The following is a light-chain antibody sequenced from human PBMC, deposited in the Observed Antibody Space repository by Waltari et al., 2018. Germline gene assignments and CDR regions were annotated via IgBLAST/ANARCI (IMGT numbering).Light chain of an antibody. CDR1: QSVSKY. V-gene: IGKV3-11*01. CDR3: QQRGTYLGLT. Sequence: VLTQSPATLSLSPGERATLSCRASQSVSKYLAWYQQKPGQAPRLLLFDASNRATGIPARFSGSGSGTEFSLTISSLEPEDFAVYYCQQRGTYLGLTFGGGTKVDIK. J-gene: IGKJ4*01. CDR2: DAS.